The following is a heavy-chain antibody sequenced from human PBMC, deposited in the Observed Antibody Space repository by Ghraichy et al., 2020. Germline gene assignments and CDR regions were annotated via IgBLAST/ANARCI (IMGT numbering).Heavy chain of an antibody. CDR3: ARAWKPDYGSGRPFDY. J-gene: IGHJ4*02. Sequence: SETLSLTCAVYGGSFSGYYWSWFRQHPGKGLEWIGEINHSGSTNYNPSLKSRVTISVDTSKNQFSLKLSSVTAADTAVYYCARAWKPDYGSGRPFDYWGQGTLVTVSS. V-gene: IGHV4-34*01. D-gene: IGHD3-10*01. CDR2: INHSGST. CDR1: GGSFSGYY.